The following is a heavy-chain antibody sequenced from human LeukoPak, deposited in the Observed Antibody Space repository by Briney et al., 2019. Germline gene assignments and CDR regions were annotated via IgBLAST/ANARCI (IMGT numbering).Heavy chain of an antibody. CDR3: ARVTLYAGMGNDY. CDR1: GYTFTGYY. Sequence: ASVKVSCKASGYTFTGYYMHWVRQAPGQGLEWMGWINPNSGGTNYAQKFQGRVTMTRDTSISTAYMELSRLRSDDTAVYCCARVTLYAGMGNDYWGQGTLVTVSS. CDR2: INPNSGGT. J-gene: IGHJ4*02. V-gene: IGHV1-2*02. D-gene: IGHD3-16*01.